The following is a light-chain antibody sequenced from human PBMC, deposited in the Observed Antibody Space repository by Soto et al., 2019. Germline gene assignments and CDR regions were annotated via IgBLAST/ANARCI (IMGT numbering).Light chain of an antibody. CDR3: QQRSYRPPLT. V-gene: IGKV3-11*01. CDR2: DAS. J-gene: IGKJ4*01. CDR1: QTIGSY. Sequence: EIVLTQSPATLSLSPGERATLSCRASQTIGSYLAWYQHKPGQAPRLLIYDASSRATGIPARFSGSGSGTDFTLTISSLEPEDFAVYYCQQRSYRPPLTFGGGTKVEIK.